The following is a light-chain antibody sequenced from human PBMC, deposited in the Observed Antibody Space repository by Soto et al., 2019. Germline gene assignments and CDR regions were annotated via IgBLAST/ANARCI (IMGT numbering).Light chain of an antibody. Sequence: ETVMTQFPATLSVSPGERATLSCRASQYVSTNLAWYQQQPGQPPRLLIYDISNRATGIPDRFSGSGSGTDFTLTISRLEPEDFAVYYCQQHGTSPITFGQGTRLEIK. CDR2: DIS. CDR3: QQHGTSPIT. V-gene: IGKV3-20*01. CDR1: QYVSTN. J-gene: IGKJ5*01.